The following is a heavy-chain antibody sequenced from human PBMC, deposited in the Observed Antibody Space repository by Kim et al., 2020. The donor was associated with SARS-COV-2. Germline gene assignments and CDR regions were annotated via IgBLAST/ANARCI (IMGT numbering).Heavy chain of an antibody. CDR2: ISGSGGST. CDR3: AIGGRMATMRLKDEYFQH. V-gene: IGHV3-23*01. J-gene: IGHJ1*01. CDR1: GFTFSTYA. D-gene: IGHD5-12*01. Sequence: GGSLRLSCAASGFTFSTYAMSWVRQAPGKGLEWVSAISGSGGSTYYADSVKGRFTISRHNSRNTLYLQMNSLRAEDTAVYYCAIGGRMATMRLKDEYFQHWGQGTLVTVSS.